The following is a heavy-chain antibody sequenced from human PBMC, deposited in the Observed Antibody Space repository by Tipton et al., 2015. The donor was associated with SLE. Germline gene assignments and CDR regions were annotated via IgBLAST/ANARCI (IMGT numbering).Heavy chain of an antibody. D-gene: IGHD6-19*01. V-gene: IGHV1-18*01. J-gene: IGHJ4*02. CDR3: AIAVAGTLFFDH. CDR1: GYTFTDYY. CDR2: ISAYNGNT. Sequence: VQSGPEVKKPGASVKVSCKASGYTFTDYYLHWVRQAPGQGLEWMGWISAYNGNTNFAQKVQGRVTMTTDTSTSTAYVELRSLRSDDTAVYYCAIAVAGTLFFDHWGQGTLVTVSS.